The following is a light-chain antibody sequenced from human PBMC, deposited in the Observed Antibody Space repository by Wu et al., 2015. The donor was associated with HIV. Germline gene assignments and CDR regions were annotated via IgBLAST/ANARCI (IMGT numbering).Light chain of an antibody. CDR2: GAS. J-gene: IGKJ3*01. Sequence: EIVMTQSPATLSVSPGERATLSCRASQSVSSNLAWYQQIPGQAPRLLIYGASTRATGIPARFSGSGSGTEFTLTISSMQSEDFAVYFCQQYNNRPGTFGPGTQVDI. CDR1: QSVSSN. V-gene: IGKV3-15*01. CDR3: QQYNNRPGT.